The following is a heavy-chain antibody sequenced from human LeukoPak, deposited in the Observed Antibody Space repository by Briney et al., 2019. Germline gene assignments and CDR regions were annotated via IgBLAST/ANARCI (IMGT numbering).Heavy chain of an antibody. V-gene: IGHV3-7*04. J-gene: IGHJ4*02. CDR2: MNRDGSEV. CDR1: GFPFAPFW. CDR3: ARGKYYFDY. Sequence: GGSLRLSCAASGFPFAPFWMTWVRQAPGKGPEFVATMNRDGSEVAYGNSVRGRFTISRDNAKNSLYLQMNSLRAEDTAVYYCARGKYYFDYWGQGTLVTVSS.